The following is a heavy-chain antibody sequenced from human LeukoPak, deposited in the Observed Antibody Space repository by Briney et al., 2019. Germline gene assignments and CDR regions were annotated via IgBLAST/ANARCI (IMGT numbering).Heavy chain of an antibody. V-gene: IGHV3-74*01. J-gene: IGHJ4*02. Sequence: GGSLRLSCAASGFTFRSYWMHWVRQAPGKGLVWVSRISPDGTSKSYADSVKGRFTISRDNAKNTLSLQMNSLGAEDTGLYYCARADGSHYGPKDYWGQGTLVTVSS. CDR2: ISPDGTSK. D-gene: IGHD1-26*01. CDR1: GFTFRSYW. CDR3: ARADGSHYGPKDY.